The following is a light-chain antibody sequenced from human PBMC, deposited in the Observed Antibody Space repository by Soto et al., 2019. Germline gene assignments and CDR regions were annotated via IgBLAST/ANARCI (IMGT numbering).Light chain of an antibody. J-gene: IGKJ3*01. Sequence: VLTQSPGTLSLSPVERATLSCRASQSVSSYLAWYQQKPGQAPRLLIYDASNRATGIPARFSGSGSGTDFTLTISSLEPEDFAVYYCQQRSNWPTFGPGTKVDIK. CDR1: QSVSSY. CDR3: QQRSNWPT. CDR2: DAS. V-gene: IGKV3-11*01.